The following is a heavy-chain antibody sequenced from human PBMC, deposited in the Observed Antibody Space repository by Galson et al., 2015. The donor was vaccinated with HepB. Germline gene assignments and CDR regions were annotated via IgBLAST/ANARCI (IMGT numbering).Heavy chain of an antibody. CDR2: IIPIFGTA. Sequence: SVKVSCKASGGTFSSYAISWVRQAPGQGLEWMGGIIPIFGTANYAQKFQGRVTITADESPSTDYPKLSSLRAEDTAVYYCASRIAAAGSFPLVWYFDLWGRGTLVTVPS. CDR1: GGTFSSYA. D-gene: IGHD6-13*01. V-gene: IGHV1-69*13. CDR3: ASRIAAAGSFPLVWYFDL. J-gene: IGHJ2*01.